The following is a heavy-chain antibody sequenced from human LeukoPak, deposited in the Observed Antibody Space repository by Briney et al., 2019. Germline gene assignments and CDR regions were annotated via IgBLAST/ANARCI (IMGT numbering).Heavy chain of an antibody. CDR2: INSDGSST. V-gene: IGHV3-74*01. Sequence: GGALRLSCAASGFTFSSYWMHWVRHAPGKGLVWVSRINSDGSSTSYADSVKGRFTISRDNAKNTLYLQMNSLRAEDTAVYYCARDGPLKDIVVVPAAVYSSSYYYYYMDVWGKGTTVTVSS. J-gene: IGHJ6*03. D-gene: IGHD2-2*01. CDR3: ARDGPLKDIVVVPAAVYSSSYYYYYMDV. CDR1: GFTFSSYW.